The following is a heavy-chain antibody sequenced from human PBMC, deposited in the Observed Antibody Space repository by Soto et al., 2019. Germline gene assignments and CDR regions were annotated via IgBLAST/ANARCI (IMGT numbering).Heavy chain of an antibody. CDR1: SGSLNENYY. J-gene: IGHJ3*01. V-gene: IGHV4-59*01. D-gene: IGHD2-15*01. CDR2: VFHTGTT. CDR3: ARAPLSPTLRTFDV. Sequence: VQLQESGPGLVKPSETLSLTCTVSSGSLNENYYWNWIRQSPGKGLEWIGYVFHTGTTHYNPSLASRVTLSISTSMNQFALTPTSVAASDAAIYYCARAPLSPTLRTFDVWGPGTMVIVSS.